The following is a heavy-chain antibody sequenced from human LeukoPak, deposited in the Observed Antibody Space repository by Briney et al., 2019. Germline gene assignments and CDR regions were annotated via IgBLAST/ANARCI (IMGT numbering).Heavy chain of an antibody. J-gene: IGHJ4*02. CDR3: ARGGVDYYGSGTYYLMYYFDY. CDR2: IKHDGSEK. Sequence: GGSLRLSCAVSGFTFSTYWMSWVRQAPGKGLEWVANIKHDGSEKYSVDSAKGRFTISRDNAKNSLYLQMNSLRAEDTAVYFCARGGVDYYGSGTYYLMYYFDYWGQGALVTVSS. D-gene: IGHD3-10*01. V-gene: IGHV3-7*03. CDR1: GFTFSTYW.